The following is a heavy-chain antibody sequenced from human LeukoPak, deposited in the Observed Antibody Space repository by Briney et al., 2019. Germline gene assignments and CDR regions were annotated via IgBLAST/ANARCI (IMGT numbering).Heavy chain of an antibody. D-gene: IGHD3-22*01. CDR2: INPNSGGT. Sequence: ASVKVSCKASGYTFTGYYMHWVRQAPGQGLEWMGWINPNSGGTNYAQIFQGRVSMTRDTSISTAYMELSRLGSDDTAVYYCARAKPYDNNGYSPELRYWGQGTLVTVS. V-gene: IGHV1-2*02. CDR1: GYTFTGYY. J-gene: IGHJ4*02. CDR3: ARAKPYDNNGYSPELRY.